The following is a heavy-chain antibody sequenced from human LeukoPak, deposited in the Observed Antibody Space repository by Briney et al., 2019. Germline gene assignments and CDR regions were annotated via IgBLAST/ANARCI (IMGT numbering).Heavy chain of an antibody. CDR1: GFIFSDYE. CDR3: ARDNNANGDLEYLDY. D-gene: IGHD2-21*02. J-gene: IGHJ4*02. CDR2: ISFSGRSI. Sequence: GGSLRLTCAASGFIFSDYEMNWARQAPGKGLEWISFISFSGRSIYYADSVKGRFTISRDNAKQLLHLQMNSLRVEDTAVYYCARDNNANGDLEYLDYWGQGTLVTVSS. V-gene: IGHV3-48*03.